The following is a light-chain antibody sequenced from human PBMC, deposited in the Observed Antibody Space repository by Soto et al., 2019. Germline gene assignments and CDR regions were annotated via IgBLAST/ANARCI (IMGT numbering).Light chain of an antibody. CDR3: SSYTLGSKL. Sequence: QSALTQPPSASGSPGQSVTVSCTGTSSDIGGYNYVSWYQQHPGKAPKLIIYAVSQRPSGVPDRFSASKSGNTASLTVSGLQADDEAHYYCSSYTLGSKLFGGGTKLTVL. CDR1: SSDIGGYNY. V-gene: IGLV2-8*01. CDR2: AVS. J-gene: IGLJ2*01.